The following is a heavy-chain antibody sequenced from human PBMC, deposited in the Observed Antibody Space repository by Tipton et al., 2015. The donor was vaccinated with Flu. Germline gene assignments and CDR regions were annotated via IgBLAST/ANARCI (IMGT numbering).Heavy chain of an antibody. CDR1: GGSISTTSYY. Sequence: TLSLTCTVSGGSISTTSYYWGWIRQPPGKGLEWIGNVYYRGRSDHNPSLESRVTISVDTSKNQFSLKLTSVTAADTAVYYCARHDYGDYHWFDPWGQGRRVAVSS. V-gene: IGHV4-39*07. CDR3: ARHDYGDYHWFDP. CDR2: VYYRGRS. D-gene: IGHD4-17*01. J-gene: IGHJ5*02.